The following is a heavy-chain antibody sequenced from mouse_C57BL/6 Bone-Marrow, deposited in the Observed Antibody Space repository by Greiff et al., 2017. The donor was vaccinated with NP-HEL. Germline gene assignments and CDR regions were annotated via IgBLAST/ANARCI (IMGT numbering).Heavy chain of an antibody. CDR2: INSDGGST. J-gene: IGHJ1*03. V-gene: IGHV5-2*01. CDR3: ARSPLLDYGSSHWYFDV. Sequence: DVHLVESGGGLVQPGESLKLSCESNEYEFPSHDMSWVRKTPEKRLELVAAINSDGGSTYYPDTMERRFIISRDNTKKTLYLQMSSLRSEDTALYYCARSPLLDYGSSHWYFDVWGTGTTVTVSS. D-gene: IGHD1-1*01. CDR1: EYEFPSHD.